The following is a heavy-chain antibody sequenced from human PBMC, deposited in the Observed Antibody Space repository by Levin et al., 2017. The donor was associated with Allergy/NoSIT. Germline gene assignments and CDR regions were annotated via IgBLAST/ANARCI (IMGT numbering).Heavy chain of an antibody. Sequence: PSQTLSLTCAISGDSVSSNSAAWNWIRQSPSRGLEWLGRTYYRSKWYNDYAVSVKSRITINPDTSKNQFSLQLNSVTPEDTAVYYCARATYCSSTSCIEWFDPWGQGTLVTVSS. CDR2: TYYRSKWYN. V-gene: IGHV6-1*01. CDR1: GDSVSSNSAA. J-gene: IGHJ5*02. CDR3: ARATYCSSTSCIEWFDP. D-gene: IGHD2-2*01.